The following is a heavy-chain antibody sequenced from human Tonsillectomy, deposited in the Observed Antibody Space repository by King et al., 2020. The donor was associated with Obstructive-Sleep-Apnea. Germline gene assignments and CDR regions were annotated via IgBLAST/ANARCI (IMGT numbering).Heavy chain of an antibody. Sequence: QLQESGPGLVKPSGTLSLTCAVSGGSIISSNWWSWVRQPPGKGLEWIGEIYHSGSTNYNPSLKSRVTISLDKSNNQFSLVLSSVTAADTAVYYCARMGAVAGTLLSYYGMDVWGQGTTVTVSS. J-gene: IGHJ6*02. D-gene: IGHD6-19*01. CDR1: GGSIISSNW. V-gene: IGHV4-4*02. CDR2: IYHSGST. CDR3: ARMGAVAGTLLSYYGMDV.